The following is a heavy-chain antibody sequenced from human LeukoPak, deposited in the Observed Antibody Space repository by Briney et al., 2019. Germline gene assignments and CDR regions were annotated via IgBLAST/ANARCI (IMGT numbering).Heavy chain of an antibody. CDR2: ISTSSSYI. J-gene: IGHJ5*02. V-gene: IGHV3-21*01. D-gene: IGHD6-19*01. CDR1: GFIFSDYG. CDR3: ARDGSGWSNWFDP. Sequence: NPGGSLRLSCAASGFIFSDYGMHWVRQAPGKGLEWVSSISTSSSYIYYADSVKGRFTISKDNAKNSLFLQMNSLRAEDTAVYYCARDGSGWSNWFDPWGQGTLVTVSS.